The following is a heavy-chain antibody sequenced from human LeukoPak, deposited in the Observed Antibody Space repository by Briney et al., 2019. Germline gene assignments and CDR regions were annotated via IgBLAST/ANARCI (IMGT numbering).Heavy chain of an antibody. CDR1: GFTFTSYA. V-gene: IGHV3-23*01. CDR3: AKERASSSWKGMDV. CDR2: ISGSGGST. D-gene: IGHD6-13*01. Sequence: PGGSLRLSCAASGFTFTSYAMSWVRQAPGKGLEWVSAISGSGGSTCYADSVKGRFTIAKDNSKNTLYLQMNSLRGEDTAVYYCAKERASSSWKGMDVWGQGTTVTVSS. J-gene: IGHJ6*02.